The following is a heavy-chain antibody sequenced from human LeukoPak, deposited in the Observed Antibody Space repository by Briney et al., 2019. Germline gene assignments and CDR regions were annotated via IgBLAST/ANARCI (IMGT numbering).Heavy chain of an antibody. CDR1: GGTFSSYA. V-gene: IGHV1-69*04. J-gene: IGHJ4*02. CDR3: ARDHGGNSGGFDY. CDR2: IIPILGIA. D-gene: IGHD4-23*01. Sequence: SVKVSCKASGGTFSSYAISWVRQAPGQGLEWMGRIIPILGIANYAQKFQGRVTITADKSTSTAYMELSSLRSEDTAVYYCARDHGGNSGGFDYWGQGTLVTVSS.